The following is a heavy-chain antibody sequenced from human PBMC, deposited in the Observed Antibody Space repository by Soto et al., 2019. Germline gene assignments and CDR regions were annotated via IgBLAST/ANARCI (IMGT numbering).Heavy chain of an antibody. CDR2: LSYDGSNK. CDR1: GFTFSHYA. CDR3: ARVELRFLEWGGYFDL. Sequence: QVQLVESGGGVVQPGRSLRVSCEVSGFTFSHYAMHWVRQAPGKGLGGVAGLSYDGSNKLYAESVKGRFTISRDNSKNTRVLQMNSLRAEDTAVYYCARVELRFLEWGGYFDLWGRGTLVTVSS. V-gene: IGHV3-30-3*01. J-gene: IGHJ2*01. D-gene: IGHD3-3*01.